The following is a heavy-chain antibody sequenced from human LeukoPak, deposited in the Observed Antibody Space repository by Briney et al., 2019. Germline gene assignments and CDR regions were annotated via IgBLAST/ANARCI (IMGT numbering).Heavy chain of an antibody. V-gene: IGHV3-74*01. CDR3: ARAYDFWNGYPDY. J-gene: IGHJ4*02. CDR2: INSDGSST. D-gene: IGHD3-3*01. Sequence: GGSLRLSCAASGFTFSSYWMHWVRQAPGKGLVWVSRINSDGSSTSYADSVKGRFTISRDNAKNTLYLQMNSLRAEDTAVYYCARAYDFWNGYPDYWGQGTLVTVSS. CDR1: GFTFSSYW.